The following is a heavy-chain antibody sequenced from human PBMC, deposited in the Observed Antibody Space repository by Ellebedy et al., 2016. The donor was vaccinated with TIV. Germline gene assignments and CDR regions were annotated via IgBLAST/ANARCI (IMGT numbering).Heavy chain of an antibody. Sequence: GESLKISCAASGFTLSNYWMNWVRQAPGKGLEWVANIKPDSTERNHADSVKGRFTISRDNAKNSLYIQMNNLRAEDTAVYYCVRDKYTMNRFDPWGQGTLVTVSS. CDR2: IKPDSTER. D-gene: IGHD3-10*01. J-gene: IGHJ5*02. V-gene: IGHV3-7*01. CDR3: VRDKYTMNRFDP. CDR1: GFTLSNYW.